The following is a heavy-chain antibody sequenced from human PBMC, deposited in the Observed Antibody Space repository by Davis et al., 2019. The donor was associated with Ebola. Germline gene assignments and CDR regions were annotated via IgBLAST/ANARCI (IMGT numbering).Heavy chain of an antibody. V-gene: IGHV2-5*02. Sequence: SGPTLVKPTQTLTLTCTFSGFSLSTNGVGVGWIRQPPGKAPEWLAFIYWDDDRRYSTSLKSRLAITKDTPNNQVVLIMTNMDPVDTATYFCAHYTRFCSSAACPSWFDPWGQGTLVTVSS. CDR2: IYWDDDR. J-gene: IGHJ5*02. D-gene: IGHD2-2*01. CDR3: AHYTRFCSSAACPSWFDP. CDR1: GFSLSTNGVG.